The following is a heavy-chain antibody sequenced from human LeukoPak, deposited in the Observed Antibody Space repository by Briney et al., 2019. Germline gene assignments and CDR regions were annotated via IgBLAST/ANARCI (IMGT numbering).Heavy chain of an antibody. CDR3: AKDQQAVAPGAFDY. J-gene: IGHJ4*02. Sequence: GGSLRLSCAASGFTFSSYGMHWVRQAPGKGLEWVAFIRYDGSNKYYADSVKGRFTISRDNSKNTLYLQMNSLRAEDTAVYCCAKDQQAVAPGAFDYWGQGTLVTVSS. D-gene: IGHD6-19*01. V-gene: IGHV3-30*02. CDR1: GFTFSSYG. CDR2: IRYDGSNK.